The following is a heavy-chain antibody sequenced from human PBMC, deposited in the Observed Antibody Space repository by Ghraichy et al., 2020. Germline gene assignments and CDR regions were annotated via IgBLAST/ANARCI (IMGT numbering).Heavy chain of an antibody. CDR3: AKSFGF. CDR2: ISATSSTI. Sequence: GESLNISCAASGFAFSSIGMTWVRQAPGKGLEWLSYISATSSTIYYADSVKGRFTISRDNAKNSLYLQMNSLRAEDTAVYYCAKSFGFGGQGTLVTVSS. V-gene: IGHV3-48*01. J-gene: IGHJ4*02. CDR1: GFAFSSIG.